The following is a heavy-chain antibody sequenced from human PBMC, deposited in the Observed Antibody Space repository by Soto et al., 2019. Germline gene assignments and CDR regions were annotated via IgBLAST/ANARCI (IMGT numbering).Heavy chain of an antibody. CDR2: IIPIFGTA. J-gene: IGHJ3*02. Sequence: SVKVSCKASGGTFSSYAISWVRQAPGQGLEWMGGIIPIFGTANYAQKFQGRVTITADESTSTAYMELSSLRSEDTAVYYCARAGEYYYDSSGYGAFDIWGQGTMVTVSS. D-gene: IGHD3-22*01. CDR1: GGTFSSYA. CDR3: ARAGEYYYDSSGYGAFDI. V-gene: IGHV1-69*13.